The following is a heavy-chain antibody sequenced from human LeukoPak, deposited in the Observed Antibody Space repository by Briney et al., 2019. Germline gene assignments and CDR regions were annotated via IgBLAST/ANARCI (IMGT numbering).Heavy chain of an antibody. V-gene: IGHV3-23*01. CDR1: GFTFSSYA. J-gene: IGHJ4*02. Sequence: GGSLRLSCAASGFTFSSYAMSWVRQAPGKGLEWVSAISGSGGNTYYADSVKGRFTISRDNSKNTLYLQMNSLRAEDTAVYYCAKPWVPERFGELSPFDYWGRGTLVTVSS. CDR3: AKPWVPERFGELSPFDY. D-gene: IGHD3-10*01. CDR2: ISGSGGNT.